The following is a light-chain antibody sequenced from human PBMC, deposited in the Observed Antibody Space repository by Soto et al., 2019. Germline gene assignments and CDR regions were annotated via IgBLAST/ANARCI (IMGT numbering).Light chain of an antibody. CDR2: WAS. CDR3: QQYYSAPPYT. V-gene: IGKV4-1*01. CDR1: QSVLYSSNNKNY. J-gene: IGKJ2*01. Sequence: DIAMTQSPDSLAVSLGERATINCMSSQSVLYSSNNKNYLAWYQQRPGQPPKLLIYWASTRESGVPERFSGSGSGTHFTLTISSLQAEDVAVYYCQQYYSAPPYTFGQGTKLEIK.